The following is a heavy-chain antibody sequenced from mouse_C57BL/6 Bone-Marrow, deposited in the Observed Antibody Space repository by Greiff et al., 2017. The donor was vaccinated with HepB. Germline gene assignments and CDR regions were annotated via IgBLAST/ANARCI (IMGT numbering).Heavy chain of an antibody. J-gene: IGHJ3*01. Sequence: QVHVKQSGAELAKPGASVKLSCKASGYTFTSYWMHWVKQRPGQGLEWIGYINPSSGYTKYNQKFKDKATLTADKSSSTAYMQLSSLTYEDSAVYYCARPSPYDGYYWTWFAYWGQGTLVTVSA. V-gene: IGHV1-7*01. D-gene: IGHD2-3*01. CDR2: INPSSGYT. CDR3: ARPSPYDGYYWTWFAY. CDR1: GYTFTSYW.